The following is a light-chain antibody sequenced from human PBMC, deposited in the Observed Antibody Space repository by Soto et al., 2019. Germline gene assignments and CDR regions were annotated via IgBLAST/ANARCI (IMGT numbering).Light chain of an antibody. CDR1: QGISSY. CDR3: QQLNSYPLT. J-gene: IGKJ3*01. V-gene: IGKV1-9*01. Sequence: DIQLTQSPSFLSASVGDRVTITCRASQGISSYLAWYQQKPGKAPKLLIYAASTLQSGVPSRFIGSVSGTEFTLTISSLQPEDFATYYCQQLNSYPLTFGPGTKVDIK. CDR2: AAS.